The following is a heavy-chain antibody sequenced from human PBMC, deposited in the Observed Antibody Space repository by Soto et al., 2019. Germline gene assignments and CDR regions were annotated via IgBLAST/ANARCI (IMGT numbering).Heavy chain of an antibody. CDR2: IYWDDDK. D-gene: IGHD1-1*01. CDR1: RFSLATSGVG. J-gene: IGHJ4*02. V-gene: IGHV2-5*02. CDR3: AHRVGLQGNWNGGYFDF. Sequence: QVTLEESGPKRVKPTQTLTLTCTFSRFSLATSGVGVGWVRQPPGKALERLVLIYWDDDKRYSPSLRSRLTVTKDTSRNQVILTMTNMDPVDTATYYCAHRVGLQGNWNGGYFDFWGQGAPVTVSS.